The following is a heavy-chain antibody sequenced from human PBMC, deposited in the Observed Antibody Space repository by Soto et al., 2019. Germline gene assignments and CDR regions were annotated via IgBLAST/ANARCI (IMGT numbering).Heavy chain of an antibody. CDR3: ARDLAPPRIAAAGAFDY. J-gene: IGHJ4*02. Sequence: SVKVSCKASGGTFSSYTISWVRQAPGQGLEWMGRIIPILGIANYAQKFQGRVTITADKSTSTAYMELSSLRSEDTAVYYCARDLAPPRIAAAGAFDYWGQGTLVTVSS. V-gene: IGHV1-69*04. CDR1: GGTFSSYT. CDR2: IIPILGIA. D-gene: IGHD6-13*01.